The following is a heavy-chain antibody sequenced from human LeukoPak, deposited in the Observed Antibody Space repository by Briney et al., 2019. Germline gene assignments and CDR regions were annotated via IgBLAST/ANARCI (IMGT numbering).Heavy chain of an antibody. D-gene: IGHD3-22*01. Sequence: PSETLSLTCTVSGGSISSYYWSWIRQPPGKGLEWIGYIYYSGGTKYNPSLMSRVTISVDRAQNQFSLSLKSVTAADTAVYYCARDGLYDSSGYYMDSWGQGTLVIVSS. J-gene: IGHJ4*02. CDR1: GGSISSYY. V-gene: IGHV4-59*01. CDR3: ARDGLYDSSGYYMDS. CDR2: IYYSGGT.